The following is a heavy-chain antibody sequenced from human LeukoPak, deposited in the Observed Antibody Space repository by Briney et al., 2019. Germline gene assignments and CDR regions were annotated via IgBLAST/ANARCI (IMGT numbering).Heavy chain of an antibody. CDR3: ARGQGHYDSSGYVNWFDP. V-gene: IGHV1-8*01. J-gene: IGHJ5*02. D-gene: IGHD3-22*01. CDR1: GYTFTSYD. Sequence: GASVKVSCKASGYTFTSYDINWVRQATGQGLEWMGWMNPNNGNTGYAQKFQGRVTMTRNTSISTAYMELSSLRSEDTAVYYCARGQGHYDSSGYVNWFDPWGQGTLVTVSS. CDR2: MNPNNGNT.